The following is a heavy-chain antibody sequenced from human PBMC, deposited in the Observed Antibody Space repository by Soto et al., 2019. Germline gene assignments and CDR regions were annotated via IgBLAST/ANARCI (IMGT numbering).Heavy chain of an antibody. CDR3: ARVRIAAAGVDY. Sequence: SGPLSLTGAVYGGSFRAYHWSWIRQPPGKGLEWIGEINHSGGTSYNPSLKSRVTISVDTSKNQFSLKLSSVTAADTAVYYCARVRIAAAGVDYWGQGTLVTVSS. D-gene: IGHD6-13*01. J-gene: IGHJ4*02. V-gene: IGHV4-34*09. CDR2: INHSGGT. CDR1: GGSFRAYH.